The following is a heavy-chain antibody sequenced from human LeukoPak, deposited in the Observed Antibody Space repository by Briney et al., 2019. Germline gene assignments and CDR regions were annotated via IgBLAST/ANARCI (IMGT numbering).Heavy chain of an antibody. CDR2: IDPSDSYT. V-gene: IGHV5-10-1*01. CDR1: GYSFTSYW. Sequence: GESLKISCKGSGYSFTSYWISWVRQMPGKGLEWMGRIDPSDSYTNYSPSFQGHVTISADKSISTAYLQWSSLKASDTAVYYCARQRGFDDSSGYYHNWFDPWGQGTLVTVSS. D-gene: IGHD3-22*01. J-gene: IGHJ5*02. CDR3: ARQRGFDDSSGYYHNWFDP.